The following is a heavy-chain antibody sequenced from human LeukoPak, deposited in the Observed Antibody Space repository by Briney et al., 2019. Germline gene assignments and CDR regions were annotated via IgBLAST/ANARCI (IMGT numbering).Heavy chain of an antibody. CDR2: IYYSGST. J-gene: IGHJ6*02. Sequence: SETLSLTCTVSGGSISSYYWSWIRQPPGKGLEWIGYIYYSGSTNYNPSLKSRVTISVDTSKNQFSLKLSSVTTADTAVYYCARDSGDYLYYHYGMDVWGQGTTVTVSS. CDR1: GGSISSYY. D-gene: IGHD4-17*01. CDR3: ARDSGDYLYYHYGMDV. V-gene: IGHV4-59*01.